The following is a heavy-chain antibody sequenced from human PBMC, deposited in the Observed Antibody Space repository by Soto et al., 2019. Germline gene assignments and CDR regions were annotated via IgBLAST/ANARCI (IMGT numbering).Heavy chain of an antibody. J-gene: IGHJ4*02. Sequence: PGGSLRLSCAASGFTFSSYGMHWVRQAPGKGLEWVAVISYDGSNKYYADSVKGRFTISRDNSKNTLYLQMNSLRAEDTAVYYCAKKIQRGMAYWGQGTLVTVSS. CDR2: ISYDGSNK. CDR1: GFTFSSYG. V-gene: IGHV3-30*18. CDR3: AKKIQRGMAY. D-gene: IGHD6-13*01.